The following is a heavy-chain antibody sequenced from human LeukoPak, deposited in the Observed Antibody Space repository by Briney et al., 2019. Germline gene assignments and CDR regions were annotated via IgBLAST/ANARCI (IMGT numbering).Heavy chain of an antibody. J-gene: IGHJ4*02. V-gene: IGHV1-69*04. CDR3: ARAQPNYDSSGYYYSPLGY. CDR1: GGTFSSYA. CDR2: IIPILGIA. D-gene: IGHD3-22*01. Sequence: SVKVSCKASGGTFSSYAISWVRQAPGQGLEWMGRIIPILGIANYAQKFQGRVTITADKSTSTAYMELSSLRSEDTAVYYCARAQPNYDSSGYYYSPLGYWGQGTLVTVSS.